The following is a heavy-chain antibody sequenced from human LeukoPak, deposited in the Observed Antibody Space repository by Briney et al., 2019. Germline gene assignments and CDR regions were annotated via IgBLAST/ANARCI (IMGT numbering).Heavy chain of an antibody. J-gene: IGHJ2*01. CDR3: ARDRCSRISCYLTSSQKGYFDL. D-gene: IGHD2-2*01. Sequence: PSETLSLTCTVSGGSINNYYWSWIRQPPGRGLEWIGYIYYSGSTNYNPSLKSRVTISIDTSKNQFSLKLSSVTAADPAVYHCARDRCSRISCYLTSSQKGYFDLWGRGNVVNVSS. CDR2: IYYSGST. V-gene: IGHV4-59*01. CDR1: GGSINNYY.